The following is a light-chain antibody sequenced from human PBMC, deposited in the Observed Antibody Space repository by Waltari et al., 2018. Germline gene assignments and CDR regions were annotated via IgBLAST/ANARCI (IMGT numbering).Light chain of an antibody. CDR3: QQYNSYST. V-gene: IGKV1-5*03. Sequence: DIQMTQSPTALSASVGDRVTITCRASQSLHSWLAWYHQKPGKAPKLLIYKASTLENGVPSRFSGSGSGAEFSLTISSLQPDDFATYYCQQYNSYSTFGQGTKLKIK. J-gene: IGKJ2*01. CDR2: KAS. CDR1: QSLHSW.